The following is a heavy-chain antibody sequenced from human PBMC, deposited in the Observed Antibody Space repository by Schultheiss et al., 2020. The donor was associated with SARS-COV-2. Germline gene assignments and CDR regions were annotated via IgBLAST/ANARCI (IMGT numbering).Heavy chain of an antibody. D-gene: IGHD4-23*01. J-gene: IGHJ4*02. Sequence: GGSLRLSCAASGFTFSSYWMSWVRQAPGKGLEWVANIKQDGSEKYYVDSVKGRFTISRDNAKNSLYLQMNSLRAEDTAVYYCARGYGGDALDYFDYWGQGTLVTVSS. CDR1: GFTFSSYW. CDR3: ARGYGGDALDYFDY. V-gene: IGHV3-7*04. CDR2: IKQDGSEK.